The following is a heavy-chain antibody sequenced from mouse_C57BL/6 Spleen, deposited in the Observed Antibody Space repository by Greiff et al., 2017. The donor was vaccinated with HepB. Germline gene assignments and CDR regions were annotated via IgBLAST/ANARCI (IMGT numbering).Heavy chain of an antibody. CDR2: ISSGGSYT. CDR3: ARHDGSSYGGYFDV. V-gene: IGHV5-6*01. Sequence: VQLKESGGDLVKPGGSLKLSCAASGFTFSSYGMSWVRQTPDKRLEWVATISSGGSYTYYPDSVKGRFTISRDNAKNTLYLQMSSLKSEDTAMYYCARHDGSSYGGYFDVWGTGTTVTVSS. J-gene: IGHJ1*03. D-gene: IGHD1-1*01. CDR1: GFTFSSYG.